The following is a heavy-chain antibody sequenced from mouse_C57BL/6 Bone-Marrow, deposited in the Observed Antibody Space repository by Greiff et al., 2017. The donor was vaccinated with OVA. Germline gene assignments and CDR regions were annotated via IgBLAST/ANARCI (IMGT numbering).Heavy chain of an antibody. CDR2: INPSSGYT. Sequence: VQLQQSGAELARPGASVKMSCKASGYTFTSYTMHWVKQRPGQGLEWIGYINPSSGYTKYNQKVKDKATLTADKSSSTAYMQLSSLTSEDSAVYYCAAIWSKGDWGQGTTLTVSS. J-gene: IGHJ2*01. CDR1: GYTFTSYT. CDR3: AAIWSKGD. V-gene: IGHV1-4*01. D-gene: IGHD1-1*02.